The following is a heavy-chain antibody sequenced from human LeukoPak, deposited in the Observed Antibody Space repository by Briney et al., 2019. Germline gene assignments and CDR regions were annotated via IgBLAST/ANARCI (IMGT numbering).Heavy chain of an antibody. D-gene: IGHD3-22*01. V-gene: IGHV4-4*07. Sequence: SETLSLTCTVSGASISSYYWTWIRQPAGKGLEWIGRIYTSGSTNYNPSLKSRVAMSVDTSKNQFSLKLSSVTAADTAVYYCARDEHYYDSSGYSAVFDYWGQGTLVTVSS. CDR3: ARDEHYYDSSGYSAVFDY. CDR1: GASISSYY. CDR2: IYTSGST. J-gene: IGHJ4*02.